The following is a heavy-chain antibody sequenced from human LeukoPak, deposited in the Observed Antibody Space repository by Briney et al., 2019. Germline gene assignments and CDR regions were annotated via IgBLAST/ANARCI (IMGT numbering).Heavy chain of an antibody. D-gene: IGHD1-1*01. CDR3: ARAVRPQLGY. J-gene: IGHJ4*02. V-gene: IGHV3-30-3*01. CDR2: ISYDGSNK. CDR1: GFTFSSYA. Sequence: PGGSLRLSCAASGFTFSSYAMHWVRQAPGKGLEWVAVISYDGSNKYYADSVKGRFTISRDNSKNTLYLQMNSLRAEDTAVYYCARAVRPQLGYWGQGTLVTVSS.